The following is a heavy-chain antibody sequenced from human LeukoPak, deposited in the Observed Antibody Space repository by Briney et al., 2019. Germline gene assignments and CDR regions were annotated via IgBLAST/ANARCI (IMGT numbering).Heavy chain of an antibody. V-gene: IGHV3-74*01. J-gene: IGHJ4*02. D-gene: IGHD4-23*01. CDR2: IASDGSST. Sequence: PGGCLRLSCAASGFTFSSYWMNWVRQAPGKGLVWVSRIASDGSSTTYADSVKGRFSISRDNAKNTLYLQMNSLRVEDTAVYYCARGRPHGNDYWGQGTLVTVSS. CDR3: ARGRPHGNDY. CDR1: GFTFSSYW.